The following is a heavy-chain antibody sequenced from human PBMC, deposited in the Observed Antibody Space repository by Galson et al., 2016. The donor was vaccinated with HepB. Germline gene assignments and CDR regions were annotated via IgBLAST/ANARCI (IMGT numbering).Heavy chain of an antibody. D-gene: IGHD6-19*01. CDR1: GYGSDYSFNSHW. Sequence: QSGAEVKKPGESLKISCKGSGYGSDYSFNSHWIGWVRQMPGKGLECMGIIYPGDSDTRYSPSFQGQVTISADKSISTAYLQWSSLKASDSAMYYCARVGSGAVGGSEGFDLWGQGTLVTVSS. J-gene: IGHJ5*02. CDR3: ARVGSGAVGGSEGFDL. V-gene: IGHV5-51*01. CDR2: IYPGDSDT.